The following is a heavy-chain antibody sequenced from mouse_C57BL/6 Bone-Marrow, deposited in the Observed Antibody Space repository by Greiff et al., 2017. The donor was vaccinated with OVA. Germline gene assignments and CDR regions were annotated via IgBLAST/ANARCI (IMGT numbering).Heavy chain of an antibody. CDR2: IDPSDSYT. Sequence: QVQLQQPGAELVMPGASVKLSCKASGYTFTSYWMHWVKQRPGQGLEWIGEIDPSDSYTNYNQKFKGKSTLTVDKSSSTAYMQLSSLTSEDSAVYYCARDGSSHFAYWGQGTLVTVSA. J-gene: IGHJ3*01. CDR3: ARDGSSHFAY. CDR1: GYTFTSYW. D-gene: IGHD1-1*01. V-gene: IGHV1-69*01.